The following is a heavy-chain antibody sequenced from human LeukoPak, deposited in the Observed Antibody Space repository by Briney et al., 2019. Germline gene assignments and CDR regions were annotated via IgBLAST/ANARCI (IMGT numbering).Heavy chain of an antibody. D-gene: IGHD2-15*01. CDR1: GGSISSYY. J-gene: IGHJ4*02. V-gene: IGHV4-59*01. CDR2: IYYSGST. CDR3: ARGGYCSGGSCYPLLNY. Sequence: PSETLSLTCTVSGGSISSYYWSWIRQPPGKGLEWIGYIYYSGSTNYNPSLKSRVTISVDTSKNQFSLRLSSVTAADTAVYYCARGGYCSGGSCYPLLNYWGQGTLVTVSS.